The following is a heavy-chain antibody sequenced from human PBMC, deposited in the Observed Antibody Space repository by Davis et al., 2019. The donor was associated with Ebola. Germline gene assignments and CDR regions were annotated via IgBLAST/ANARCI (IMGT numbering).Heavy chain of an antibody. CDR2: ISGSGGTI. D-gene: IGHD2-2*02. CDR1: GFTFSSYG. CDR3: ARGRTIPLALDF. Sequence: GESLKIPCAASGFTFSSYGMHWVRQAPGKGLEWVSYISGSGGTIDYAESVKGRFTISRDNAKNSLSLQMNSLRGEDTALYYCARGRTIPLALDFWGQGTLVTVSS. V-gene: IGHV3-48*04. J-gene: IGHJ4*02.